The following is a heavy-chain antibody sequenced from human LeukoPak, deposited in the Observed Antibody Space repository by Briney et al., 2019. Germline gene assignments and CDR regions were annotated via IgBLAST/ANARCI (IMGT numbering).Heavy chain of an antibody. J-gene: IGHJ4*02. CDR3: ASAYYDILTGYYYFDY. V-gene: IGHV4-59*01. CDR2: IYYSGST. Sequence: SETLSLTCTVSGGSISSYYWSGIRQPPGKGLEWIGYIYYSGSTNYNPSLKSRVTISVDTSKNQFSLKLSSVTAADTAVYYCASAYYDILTGYYYFDYWGQGTLVTVSS. D-gene: IGHD3-9*01. CDR1: GGSISSYY.